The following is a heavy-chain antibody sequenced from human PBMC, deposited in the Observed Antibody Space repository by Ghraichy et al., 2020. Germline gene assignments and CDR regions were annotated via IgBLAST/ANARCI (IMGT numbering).Heavy chain of an antibody. D-gene: IGHD2-2*01. CDR1: GGSISSGGYS. V-gene: IGHV4-30-2*01. CDR3: ARGPLYCSSTSCQEGYYYYGMDV. CDR2: IYHSGST. J-gene: IGHJ6*02. Sequence: SETLSLTCAVSGGSISSGGYSWSWIRQPPGKGLEWIGYIYHSGSTYYNPSLKSRVTISVDRSKNQFSLKLSSVTAADTAVYYCARGPLYCSSTSCQEGYYYYGMDVWGQGTTVTVSS.